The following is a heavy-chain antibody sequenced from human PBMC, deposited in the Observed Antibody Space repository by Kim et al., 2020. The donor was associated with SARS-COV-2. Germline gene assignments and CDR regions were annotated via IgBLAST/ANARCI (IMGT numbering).Heavy chain of an antibody. CDR2: GDTT. D-gene: IGHD6-13*01. J-gene: IGHJ4*02. Sequence: GDTTTTGGSVKGLFTVSRDNSKTTLYLQMSSLGAEDTAIYYCANPRQPDYWGQGTLVTVSS. CDR3: ANPRQPDY. V-gene: IGHV3-23*01.